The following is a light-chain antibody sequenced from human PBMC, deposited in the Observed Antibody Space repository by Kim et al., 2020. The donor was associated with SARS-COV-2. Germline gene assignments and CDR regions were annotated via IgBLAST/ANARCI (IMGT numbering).Light chain of an antibody. J-gene: IGLJ3*02. CDR2: EET. CDR3: QSADSSDTFWV. V-gene: IGLV3-25*03. Sequence: PGQTARITCSGDALPKQYVYWFQQKPGQAPVVVIYEETERPSGIPERFSGSTSGTTVTLTISGVQAEDEADYYCQSADSSDTFWVFGGGTQLTVL. CDR1: ALPKQY.